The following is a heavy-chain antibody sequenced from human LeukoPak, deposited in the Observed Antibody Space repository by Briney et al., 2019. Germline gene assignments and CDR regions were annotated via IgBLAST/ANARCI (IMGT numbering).Heavy chain of an antibody. J-gene: IGHJ6*03. CDR3: ARGSVVTTYYYYYYYMDV. V-gene: IGHV4-34*01. D-gene: IGHD2-21*02. CDR1: GGSFSGYY. CDR2: INHSGST. Sequence: KPSETLSLTCAVYGGSFSGYYWSWIRQPPGKGLEWLGEINHSGSTNYNPSLKSRVTISVDTSKNQFSLKLSSVTAANTAVYYCARGSVVTTYYYYYYYMDVWGKGTTVTVSS.